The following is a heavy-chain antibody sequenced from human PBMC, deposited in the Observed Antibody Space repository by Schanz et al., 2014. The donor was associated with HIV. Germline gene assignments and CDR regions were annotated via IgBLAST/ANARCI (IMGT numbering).Heavy chain of an antibody. CDR3: AKTGDPWSGRSTNFGMDV. V-gene: IGHV1-18*01. CDR2: ISGYNGNT. CDR1: GYTFINYG. D-gene: IGHD7-27*01. J-gene: IGHJ6*02. Sequence: QVQLVQSGAEVKKPGASVKVSCKASGYTFINYGITWVRQAPGQGLEWMGWISGYNGNTNYAQKFQGRVTMTRDTSTSTAFMELRSLRSDDTAVYYCAKTGDPWSGRSTNFGMDVWGQGTTVTVSS.